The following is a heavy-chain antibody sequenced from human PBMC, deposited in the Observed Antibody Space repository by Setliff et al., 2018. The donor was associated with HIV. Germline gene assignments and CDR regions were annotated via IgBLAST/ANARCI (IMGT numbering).Heavy chain of an antibody. V-gene: IGHV3-53*01. Sequence: PGGSLRLSCAASGFTVSSNYMSWVRQAPGKGLEWVSVIYSGGSTYYADSVKGRFTISRDNSKNKLYLQMNSLRAEDTAVYYCARVGDYNFWSGYKYNYYYGMDVWGQGTTVTVSS. CDR3: ARVGDYNFWSGYKYNYYYGMDV. D-gene: IGHD3-3*01. CDR1: GFTVSSNY. CDR2: IYSGGST. J-gene: IGHJ6*02.